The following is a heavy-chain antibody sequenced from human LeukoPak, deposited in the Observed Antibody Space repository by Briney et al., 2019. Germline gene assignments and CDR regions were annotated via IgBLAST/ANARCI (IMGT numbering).Heavy chain of an antibody. CDR2: IYHSGTT. V-gene: IGHV4-59*08. Sequence: PSETLSLTCSVSGGSISNSYWSWIRQPPGKGLEWIGYIYHSGTTNYAPSLNSRVTISLDTSKNQFSLRLNSVTAADTAVYFCARQGGEFYDYVWGSYRFLDYWGQGILVTVSA. CDR1: GGSISNSY. J-gene: IGHJ4*02. CDR3: ARQGGEFYDYVWGSYRFLDY. D-gene: IGHD3-16*02.